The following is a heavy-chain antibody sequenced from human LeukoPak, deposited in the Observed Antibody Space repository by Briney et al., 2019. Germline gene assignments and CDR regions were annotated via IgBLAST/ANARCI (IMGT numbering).Heavy chain of an antibody. CDR1: GLTFSSHW. Sequence: GGSLRPSCAASGLTFSSHWMHWVRQAPGKGLVWVSRITNDGSSTTYADSVKGRFTISRDNAKNSLYLQMNSLRAEDTAVYYCAREGGGFRYCSSTSCYSPYYYYGMDVWGQGTTVTVSS. CDR3: AREGGGFRYCSSTSCYSPYYYYGMDV. J-gene: IGHJ6*02. V-gene: IGHV3-74*01. D-gene: IGHD2-2*01. CDR2: ITNDGSST.